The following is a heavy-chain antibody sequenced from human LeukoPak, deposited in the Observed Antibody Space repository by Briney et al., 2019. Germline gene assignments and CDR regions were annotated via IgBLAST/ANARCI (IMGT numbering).Heavy chain of an antibody. D-gene: IGHD6-6*01. J-gene: IGHJ5*02. CDR1: GGSISSYY. V-gene: IGHV4-4*07. CDR3: ARVRFLVAARPYWFDP. Sequence: SETLSLTCTVSGGSISSYYWSWIRQPAGKGLEWIGRIYTSGSTNYNPSLKSRVTMSVDTSKNQFSLKLSSVTAADTAVYYCARVRFLVAARPYWFDPWGQGTLVTVSS. CDR2: IYTSGST.